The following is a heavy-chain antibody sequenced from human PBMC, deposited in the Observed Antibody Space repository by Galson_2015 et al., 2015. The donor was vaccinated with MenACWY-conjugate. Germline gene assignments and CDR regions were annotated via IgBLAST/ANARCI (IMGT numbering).Heavy chain of an antibody. Sequence: PLSLTCSVSGASTSSGNYYWNWIRQHPGKGLEWLGYIYYSGITYYNPSLTSRLTISIDTSKNQFSLSLASVTDADTAVYYCARDWRAFGVLKTYSYYGMDVWGPGTTVTVSS. CDR1: GASTSSGNYY. CDR3: ARDWRAFGVLKTYSYYGMDV. CDR2: IYYSGIT. V-gene: IGHV4-31*03. D-gene: IGHD3-3*01. J-gene: IGHJ6*02.